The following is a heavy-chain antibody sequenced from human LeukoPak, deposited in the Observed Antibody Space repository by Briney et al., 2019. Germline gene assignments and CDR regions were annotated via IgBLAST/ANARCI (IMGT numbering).Heavy chain of an antibody. J-gene: IGHJ4*02. CDR2: ISGSGAST. CDR1: GFTFRSYD. Sequence: PGGSLRLSCAASGFTFRSYDMNWVRQAPGKGLEWVSAISGSGASTYYADSVKGRFTVSRDNSKNTLYLQMNSLRAEDTAVYYCARDRAGYFDYWGQGTLVTVSS. V-gene: IGHV3-23*01. CDR3: ARDRAGYFDY.